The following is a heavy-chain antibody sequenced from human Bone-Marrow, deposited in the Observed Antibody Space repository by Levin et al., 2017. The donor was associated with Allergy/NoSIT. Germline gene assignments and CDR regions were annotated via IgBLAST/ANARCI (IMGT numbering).Heavy chain of an antibody. J-gene: IGHJ4*01. Sequence: GSLRLSCSVSGVSITYTLYYWGWVRQAPGTGLEWIGTISYSGRTYFNPSLGSRVTLSQATSKNQFSLTLTSVTAADTAFYFGARQRAPKRPRIAAVGVDYWGHGNLVTVSS. CDR1: GVSITYTLYY. CDR2: ISYSGRT. V-gene: IGHV4-39*01. CDR3: ARQRAPKRPRIAAVGVDY. D-gene: IGHD6-13*01.